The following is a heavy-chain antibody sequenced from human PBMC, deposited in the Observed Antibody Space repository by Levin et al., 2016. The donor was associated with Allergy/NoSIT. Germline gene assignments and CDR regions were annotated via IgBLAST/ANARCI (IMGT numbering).Heavy chain of an antibody. CDR3: ARVSLDYGFDP. CDR2: IFHSGSP. CDR1: GGSISSSRHY. Sequence: SETLSLTCTVSGGSISSSRHYWGWIRQPPGKGLEWIGTIFHSGSPYHNPSLKSRVTMSIDTSKNQFSLKLSSVTAADTAVYYCARVSLDYGFDPWGQGTLVTVSS. D-gene: IGHD4-17*01. V-gene: IGHV4-39*07. J-gene: IGHJ5*02.